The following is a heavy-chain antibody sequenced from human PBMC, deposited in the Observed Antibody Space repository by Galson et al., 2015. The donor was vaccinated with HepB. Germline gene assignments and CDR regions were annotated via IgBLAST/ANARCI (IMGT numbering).Heavy chain of an antibody. CDR3: ARTANVLLWFGEFPGDWGWDY. Sequence: SVKVSCKASGYTFTSYAMNWVRQAPGQGLEWMGWINTNTGNPTYAQGFTGRFVFSLDTSVCTAYLQISSLKAGDTAVYYCARTANVLLWFGEFPGDWGWDYWGQGTLVTVSS. J-gene: IGHJ4*02. CDR1: GYTFTSYA. V-gene: IGHV7-4-1*02. D-gene: IGHD3-10*01. CDR2: INTNTGNP.